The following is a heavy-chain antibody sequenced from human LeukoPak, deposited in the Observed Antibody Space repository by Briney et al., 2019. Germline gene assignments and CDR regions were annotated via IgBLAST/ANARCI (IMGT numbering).Heavy chain of an antibody. CDR3: ARDLHRRWFDP. CDR1: GGSISSGGYY. D-gene: IGHD4-11*01. J-gene: IGHJ5*02. Sequence: SETLSLTCTVSGGSISSGGYYWSWIRQHPGKGLEWIGYIYYSGSTYYNPPLKSRVTISVDTSKNQFSLKLSSVTAADTAVYYCARDLHRRWFDPWGQGTLVTVSS. CDR2: IYYSGST. V-gene: IGHV4-31*03.